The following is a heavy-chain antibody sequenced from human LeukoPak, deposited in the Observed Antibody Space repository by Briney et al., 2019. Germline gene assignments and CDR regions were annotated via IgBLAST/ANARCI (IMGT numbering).Heavy chain of an antibody. Sequence: GASVKVSCTASGYTFTSYGITWVRQAPGQGLEWMGWISAYNGKTHYAQKLQGRVTMTTDTSTSTAYMELRSLRSDDTAVYYCARDGPDSGDYVNFDYWGQGALVTVSS. V-gene: IGHV1-18*01. CDR3: ARDGPDSGDYVNFDY. J-gene: IGHJ4*02. CDR2: ISAYNGKT. CDR1: GYTFTSYG. D-gene: IGHD4-17*01.